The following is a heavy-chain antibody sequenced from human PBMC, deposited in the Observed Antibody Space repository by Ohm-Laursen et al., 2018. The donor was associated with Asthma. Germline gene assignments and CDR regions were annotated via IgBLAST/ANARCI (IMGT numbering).Heavy chain of an antibody. Sequence: SLRLSCTASGLTFSDYYMSWIRQAPGKGLEWVSAISGSGGSTYYADSVKGRFTISRDNSKNTLYLQMNSLRAEDTAVYYCAKMPEAGHFDYWGQGTLVTVSS. J-gene: IGHJ4*02. CDR1: GLTFSDYY. CDR3: AKMPEAGHFDY. CDR2: ISGSGGST. D-gene: IGHD1-14*01. V-gene: IGHV3-23*01.